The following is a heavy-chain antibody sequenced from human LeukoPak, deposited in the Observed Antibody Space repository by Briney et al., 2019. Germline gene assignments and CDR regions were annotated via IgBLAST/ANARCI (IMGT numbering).Heavy chain of an antibody. D-gene: IGHD3-9*01. CDR1: GFTFSSYG. Sequence: GGSLRLSCAASGFTFSSYGMHWVRQAPGKGLEWVAFIRYDGSNKYYADSVKGRFTISRDNSKNTLYLQMNSLRAEDTAVYYCAKDRRYSHGNWFDPWGQGTLVTVSS. CDR3: AKDRRYSHGNWFDP. CDR2: IRYDGSNK. V-gene: IGHV3-30*02. J-gene: IGHJ5*02.